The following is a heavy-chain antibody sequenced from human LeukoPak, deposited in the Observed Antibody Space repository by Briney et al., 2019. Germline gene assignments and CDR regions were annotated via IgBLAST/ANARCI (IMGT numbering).Heavy chain of an antibody. J-gene: IGHJ5*02. V-gene: IGHV4-34*01. CDR2: INHSGST. Sequence: PSETLSLTCAVYGGSFSGYYWSWIRQPPGKGLEWIGEINHSGSTNYNPSLKSRVTISVDTSKNQFSLKLSSVTAADTAVYYCASGARLNCSSTSCHPNQHTDHNNWFDPWGQGTLVTVSS. D-gene: IGHD2-2*01. CDR3: ASGARLNCSSTSCHPNQHTDHNNWFDP. CDR1: GGSFSGYY.